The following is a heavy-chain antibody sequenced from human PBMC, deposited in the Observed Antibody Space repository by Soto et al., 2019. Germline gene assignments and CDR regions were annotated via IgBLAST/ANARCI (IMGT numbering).Heavy chain of an antibody. CDR1: GVSISSGDYY. CDR2: IYYSGNT. CDR3: ATDTATVTGLTY. J-gene: IGHJ4*02. Sequence: SETLSLSCTVSGVSISSGDYYWTWIRQPPGKGLEYIGYIYYSGNTYYNPSLKSRVAISGDTSKNEFSLKLSSVTAADTAVYYCATDTATVTGLTYWGQGTLVTVS. V-gene: IGHV4-30-4*01. D-gene: IGHD5-18*01.